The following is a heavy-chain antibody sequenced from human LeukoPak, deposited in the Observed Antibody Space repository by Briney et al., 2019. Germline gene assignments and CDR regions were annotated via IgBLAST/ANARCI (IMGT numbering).Heavy chain of an antibody. CDR1: GGSISSYY. Sequence: PSETLSLTCTVSGGSISSYYWSWIRQPPGKGLEWIGYVYYSGSTNYNPSLKSRVTISVDTSKNQFSLKLSSVTAADTAVYHCARGGGNNWNDQIDYWGQGTLVTVSS. D-gene: IGHD1-20*01. CDR2: VYYSGST. CDR3: ARGGGNNWNDQIDY. J-gene: IGHJ4*02. V-gene: IGHV4-59*01.